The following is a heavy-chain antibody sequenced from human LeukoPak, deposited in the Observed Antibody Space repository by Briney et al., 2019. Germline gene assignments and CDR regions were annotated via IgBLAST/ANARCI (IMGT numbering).Heavy chain of an antibody. V-gene: IGHV3-30-3*01. D-gene: IGHD2-21*01. CDR3: ARSGHFGGGRLAYCGGDCYYYGMDV. CDR2: ISYDGSNK. CDR1: GFTFSSYA. Sequence: GRSLRLSCAASGFTFSSYAMHWVRQAPGKGLEWVAVISYDGSNKYYADSVKGRFTISRDNSKNTLYLQMNSLRAEDTAVYYCARSGHFGGGRLAYCGGDCYYYGMDVWGQGTTVTVSS. J-gene: IGHJ6*02.